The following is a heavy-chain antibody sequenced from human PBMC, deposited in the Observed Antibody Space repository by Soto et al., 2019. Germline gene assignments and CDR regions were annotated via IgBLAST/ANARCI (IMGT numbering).Heavy chain of an antibody. J-gene: IGHJ3*02. D-gene: IGHD1-26*01. Sequence: SETLSLTCTVSGGSISSYYWSWIRQPPGKGLEWIGEINHSGSTNYNPSLKSRVTITRDTSASTAYMELSSLRSEDTAVYYCARIQWELFTDDAFDIWGQGTMVTVSS. CDR3: ARIQWELFTDDAFDI. V-gene: IGHV4-34*01. CDR1: GGSISSYY. CDR2: INHSGST.